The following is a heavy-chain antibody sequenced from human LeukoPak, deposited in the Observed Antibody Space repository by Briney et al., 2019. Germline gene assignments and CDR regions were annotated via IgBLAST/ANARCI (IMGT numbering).Heavy chain of an antibody. Sequence: ASVKVSCKASGYTFTSYGISWVRQAPGQGLEWMGWISAYNGNTNYAQKLQGRVTMTTDTSTSTAYMDLRSLRSDDTAVYYCARPANLYYASDAFDIWGQGTMVTVS. D-gene: IGHD1-26*01. CDR3: ARPANLYYASDAFDI. J-gene: IGHJ3*02. CDR1: GYTFTSYG. CDR2: ISAYNGNT. V-gene: IGHV1-18*01.